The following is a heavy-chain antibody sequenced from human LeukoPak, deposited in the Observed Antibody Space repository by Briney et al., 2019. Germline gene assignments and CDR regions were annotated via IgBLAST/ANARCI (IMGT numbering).Heavy chain of an antibody. CDR3: ARVRSGSYYVFDS. J-gene: IGHJ4*02. CDR1: GFTFSSYE. D-gene: IGHD1-26*01. CDR2: ISSSGSTI. V-gene: IGHV3-48*03. Sequence: GGSLRLSCAASGFTFSSYEMNWVRQAPGKGLEWVSYISSSGSTIYYADSVKGRFTISRDNAKNSLSLQMNGLRAEDTAVYYCARVRSGSYYVFDSWGQGTLVTVSS.